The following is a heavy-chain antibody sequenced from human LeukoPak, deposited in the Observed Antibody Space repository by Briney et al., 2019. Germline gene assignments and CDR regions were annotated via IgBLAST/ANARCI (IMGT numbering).Heavy chain of an antibody. J-gene: IGHJ4*02. CDR1: GFTVSTNY. CDR2: IYSGGST. Sequence: SGGSLRLSCAASGFTVSTNYMSWVRQAPGKGLEWVSVIYSGGSTYYADSVRGRFTISRGNSKNTLYLQMNSLRAEDTAVYYCARDGLYDSSGYPDYWGQGTLVTVSS. V-gene: IGHV3-66*01. D-gene: IGHD3-22*01. CDR3: ARDGLYDSSGYPDY.